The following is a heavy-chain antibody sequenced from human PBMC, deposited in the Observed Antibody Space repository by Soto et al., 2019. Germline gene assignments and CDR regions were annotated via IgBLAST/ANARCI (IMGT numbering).Heavy chain of an antibody. CDR2: IYHSGST. V-gene: IGHV4-30-2*01. D-gene: IGHD2-15*01. J-gene: IGHJ4*02. Sequence: SETLSLTFAVSGGSISSGGYSWSWIRQPPGKGLEWIGYIYHSGSTYYNPSLKSRVTISVDRSKNQFSLKLSSVTAEDTAVYYCARDFATHCSGSTCYPYAYWGQGALVTVSS. CDR1: GGSISSGGYS. CDR3: ARDFATHCSGSTCYPYAY.